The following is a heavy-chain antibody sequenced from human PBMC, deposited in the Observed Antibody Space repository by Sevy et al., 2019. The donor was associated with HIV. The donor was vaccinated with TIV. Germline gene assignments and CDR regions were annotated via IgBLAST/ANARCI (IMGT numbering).Heavy chain of an antibody. J-gene: IGHJ6*02. CDR2: IYYTRRT. V-gene: IGHV4-59*01. CDR3: ARGRPDYYYGMDV. Sequence: SETLSLTCNVSGDSISGYYWSWIRQPPGKGLEWIGYIYYTRRTNYNPSLKSRVTISKDTSKNQVSLKLSSVIVADTAVYYCARGRPDYYYGMDVWGQGTTVTVSS. CDR1: GDSISGYY.